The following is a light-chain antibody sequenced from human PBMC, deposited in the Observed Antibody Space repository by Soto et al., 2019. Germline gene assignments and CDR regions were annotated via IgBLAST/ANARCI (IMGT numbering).Light chain of an antibody. CDR2: GAS. V-gene: IGKV3-15*01. Sequence: EIVMTQSPATLSVSPGERATLSCRASRNINRKLAWYQQKPGQAPRLLISGASTRATGIPARFSGSGSGTXFTLAXGSLQSXDXXVYYCQQYYDYPPLIFGGGTKVEIK. J-gene: IGKJ4*01. CDR1: RNINRK. CDR3: QQYYDYPPLI.